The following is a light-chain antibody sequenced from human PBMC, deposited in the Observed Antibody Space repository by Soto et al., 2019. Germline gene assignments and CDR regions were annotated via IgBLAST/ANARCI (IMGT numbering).Light chain of an antibody. CDR1: QSVSSN. CDR3: QQRSNWPLT. J-gene: IGKJ4*01. CDR2: DAS. Sequence: TQSPATLSVSPGERATLSCRASQSVSSNLAWYQQKPGQAPRLLMYDASNRATGIPARFSGSGSGTDFTLTISSLEPEDFAVYYCQQRSNWPLTFGGGTKVDIK. V-gene: IGKV3-11*01.